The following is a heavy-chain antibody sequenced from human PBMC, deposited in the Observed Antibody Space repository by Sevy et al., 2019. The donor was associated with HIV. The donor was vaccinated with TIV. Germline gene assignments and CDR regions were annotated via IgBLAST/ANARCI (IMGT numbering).Heavy chain of an antibody. CDR3: ERDSDWLSAFDI. Sequence: GGSLRLSCAASGFTFSSYGMHWVRQAPGKGLEWVAVIWYDGSNKYYADSVKGRFTISRDSSKNTLYLQMNSLRAEDTAVYYCERDSDWLSAFDIWGQGTMVTVSS. V-gene: IGHV3-33*01. CDR2: IWYDGSNK. CDR1: GFTFSSYG. J-gene: IGHJ3*02. D-gene: IGHD3-9*01.